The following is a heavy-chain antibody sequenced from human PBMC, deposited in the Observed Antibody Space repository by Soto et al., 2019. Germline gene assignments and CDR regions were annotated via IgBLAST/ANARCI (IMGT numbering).Heavy chain of an antibody. CDR3: ARVPSP. Sequence: SEPLSHTCAVSGGSISSGGYSRSWIRHPPGKGLEWIGYIYHSGSTYYNPSLKSRVTISVDRSKNQFSLKLSSVTAADTAVYYCARVPSPWGQGTLVTVSS. CDR2: IYHSGST. J-gene: IGHJ5*02. CDR1: GGSISSGGYS. V-gene: IGHV4-30-2*01.